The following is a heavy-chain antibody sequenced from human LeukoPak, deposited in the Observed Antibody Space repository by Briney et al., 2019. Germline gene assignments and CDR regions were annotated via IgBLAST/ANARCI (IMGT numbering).Heavy chain of an antibody. V-gene: IGHV3-30*18. CDR1: GFTFSSYG. D-gene: IGHD3-22*01. CDR2: ISYVGSNK. J-gene: IGHJ3*02. CDR3: AKPSESSGPTPDAFDI. Sequence: GGSLRLSCAASGFTFSSYGMHWVRQAPGKGLEWVAVISYVGSNKYYADSVKGRFTISRDNSKNTLYLQMNSLRAEDTAVYYCAKPSESSGPTPDAFDIWGQGTMVTVSS.